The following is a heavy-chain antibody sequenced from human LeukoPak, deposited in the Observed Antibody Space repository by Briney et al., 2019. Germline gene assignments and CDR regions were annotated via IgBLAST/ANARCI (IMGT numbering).Heavy chain of an antibody. V-gene: IGHV3-7*03. CDR1: GFTFSSYW. D-gene: IGHD5-12*01. Sequence: GGSLRLSCAASGFTFSSYWMSWVRQAPGGGLEGVANIKQDGSENYCVDSVKGRFTISRDNAKNSLYLQMSSLRAEDTAVYYCAREGVDIVTYDYWGQGTLVTVSS. CDR3: AREGVDIVTYDY. CDR2: IKQDGSEN. J-gene: IGHJ4*02.